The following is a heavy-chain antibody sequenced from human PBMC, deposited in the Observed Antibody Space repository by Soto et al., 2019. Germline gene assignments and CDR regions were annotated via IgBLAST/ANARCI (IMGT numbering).Heavy chain of an antibody. Sequence: VQLVESGGGVVQPGRSLRLSCAASGFTFSSYAMHWVRQAPGKGLEWVAVISYDGSNKYYADSVKGRFTISRDNSKNTLYLQMNSLRAEDTAVYYCAVQGAAAEWGQGTLVTVSS. D-gene: IGHD6-13*01. V-gene: IGHV3-30-3*01. CDR1: GFTFSSYA. J-gene: IGHJ4*02. CDR2: ISYDGSNK. CDR3: AVQGAAAE.